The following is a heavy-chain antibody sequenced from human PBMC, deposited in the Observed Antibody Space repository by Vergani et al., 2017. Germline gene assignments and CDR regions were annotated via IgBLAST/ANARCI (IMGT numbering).Heavy chain of an antibody. CDR1: EYSFGNYW. D-gene: IGHD1-1*01. Sequence: EVELVQSGPEMRKPGESLKISCKGSEYSFGNYWIGWVRQMPGKGLEWMGIIYPADSDTRYSPSFQGQVTISADKSISTAFLQWDSLKASDTAVYYCARQTTYTDSWGQGTLVTVSS. CDR2: IYPADSDT. V-gene: IGHV5-51*01. CDR3: ARQTTYTDS. J-gene: IGHJ4*02.